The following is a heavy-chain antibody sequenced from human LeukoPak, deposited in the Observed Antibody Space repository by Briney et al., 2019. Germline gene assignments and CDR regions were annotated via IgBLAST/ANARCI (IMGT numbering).Heavy chain of an antibody. V-gene: IGHV3-23*01. J-gene: IGHJ4*02. CDR2: ISGSGDST. Sequence: GGSLRLSCAASGFTFNSYAMSWVRQSPGKGLEWVSAISGSGDSTFYADSVKGRFTLSRGNSKNTLYLQMNSLRAEDTAVYYCAKDSYYYDSSGYHGQFDYWGQGTLVTVSS. CDR1: GFTFNSYA. D-gene: IGHD3-22*01. CDR3: AKDSYYYDSSGYHGQFDY.